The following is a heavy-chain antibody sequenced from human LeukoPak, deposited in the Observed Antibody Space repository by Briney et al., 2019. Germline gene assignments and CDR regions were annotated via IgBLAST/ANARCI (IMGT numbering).Heavy chain of an antibody. D-gene: IGHD3-10*01. CDR1: GFTFSSYS. J-gene: IGHJ6*03. V-gene: IGHV3-48*04. CDR3: ARVTDLRTGGGYHYFYYMDV. Sequence: GGSLRLSCAASGFTFSSYSMNWVRQAPGKGLEWVSYIGSSSSSIYNADSVKGRFTISRDNAKNSLYLQMNSLRAEDTAVYYCARVTDLRTGGGYHYFYYMDVWGKGTTVTVSS. CDR2: IGSSSSSI.